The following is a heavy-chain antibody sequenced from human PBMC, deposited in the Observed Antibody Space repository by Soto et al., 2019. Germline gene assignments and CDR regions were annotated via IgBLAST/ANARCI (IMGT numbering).Heavy chain of an antibody. J-gene: IGHJ6*02. CDR3: ATRVGHYSVDMDV. D-gene: IGHD2-15*01. CDR2: INSDGSST. Sequence: GGSLRLSCAASGFTFSSYWMHWVRQAPGKGLVWVSRINSDGSSTSYADSVKGRFTISRDNAKNTLSLQMNSLRAEDTAVYYCATRVGHYSVDMDVWGQGTTVTVSS. CDR1: GFTFSSYW. V-gene: IGHV3-74*01.